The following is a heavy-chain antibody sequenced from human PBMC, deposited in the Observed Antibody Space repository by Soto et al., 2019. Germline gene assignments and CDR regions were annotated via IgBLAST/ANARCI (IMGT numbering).Heavy chain of an antibody. CDR3: ARGTALIYGDYPGAGYFDF. D-gene: IGHD4-17*01. V-gene: IGHV4-59*01. J-gene: IGHJ4*02. CDR2: VHYSGTT. CDR1: GGSISSYY. Sequence: SETLSLTCTVSGGSISSYYWRWIRQSPGRGLEWIGYVHYSGTTNYNPSLKSRVAMSLDSSKRQFSLTLNSVTAADTAVYYCARGTALIYGDYPGAGYFDFWGQGIQVTVSS.